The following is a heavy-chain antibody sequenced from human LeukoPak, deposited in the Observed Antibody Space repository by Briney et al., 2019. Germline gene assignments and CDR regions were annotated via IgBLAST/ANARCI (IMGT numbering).Heavy chain of an antibody. V-gene: IGHV1-46*04. D-gene: IGHD3-22*01. CDR2: TNPSGGST. CDR1: GYTFTRYG. CDR3: ARDPDTMIVVAQYERLRDDY. Sequence: ASVTVTRKASGYTFTRYGFSWVRQPPAQGLEWMGLTNPSGGSTSNARKLQGVDAKFRNMCTSTIYMEISSLRCEDTAVYYWARDPDTMIVVAQYERLRDDYWGQGTLVTVSS. J-gene: IGHJ4*02.